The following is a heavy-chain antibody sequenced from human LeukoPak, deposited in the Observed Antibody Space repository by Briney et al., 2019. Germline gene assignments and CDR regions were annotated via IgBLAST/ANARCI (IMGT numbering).Heavy chain of an antibody. CDR2: IRPSGDNT. CDR1: GLTFSSYD. V-gene: IGHV3-23*01. CDR3: ARVAGWHWFDP. Sequence: TGGALRLSCAASGLTFSSYDMTWVRQAPGRGLEWVSSIRPSGDNTYYGDSVKGRFTISRDNSKNTVYLQMNNMRVDDTAVYYCARVAGWHWFDPWGQGTLVTVSS. D-gene: IGHD6-19*01. J-gene: IGHJ5*02.